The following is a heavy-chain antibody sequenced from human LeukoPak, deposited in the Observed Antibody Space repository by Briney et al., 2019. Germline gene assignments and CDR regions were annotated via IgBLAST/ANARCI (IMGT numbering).Heavy chain of an antibody. CDR1: GFTFSNYA. D-gene: IGHD1-1*01. CDR2: ITGSGSTT. Sequence: GGSLRLSCAASGFTFSNYAMSWVRQAPGKGLQWVSSITGSGSTTYYADSVRGRFTISRDNSKNTLYLQMNSLRAEDTALYYCAKDFVRYNIQFDYWGQGALVTVSS. V-gene: IGHV3-23*01. CDR3: AKDFVRYNIQFDY. J-gene: IGHJ4*02.